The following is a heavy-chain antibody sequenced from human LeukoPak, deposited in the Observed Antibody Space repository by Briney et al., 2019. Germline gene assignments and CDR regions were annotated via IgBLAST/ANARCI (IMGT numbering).Heavy chain of an antibody. Sequence: GRSLRLSCAASGFTFSSYGMHWVRQAPGKGLEWVAVISYDGNNKYYADSVKGRFTITRDNSKNTLYLQMDNLRAEDTAVYYCAKYQRQWLPKGGFDYWGQGTLVTVSS. D-gene: IGHD6-19*01. CDR2: ISYDGNNK. V-gene: IGHV3-30*18. CDR1: GFTFSSYG. CDR3: AKYQRQWLPKGGFDY. J-gene: IGHJ4*02.